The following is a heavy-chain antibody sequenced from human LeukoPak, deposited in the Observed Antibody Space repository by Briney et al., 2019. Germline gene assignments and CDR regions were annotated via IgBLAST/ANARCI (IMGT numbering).Heavy chain of an antibody. CDR2: IYTSGSI. V-gene: IGHV4-61*02. Sequence: SETLSLTCTVSGGSISSGSYYWSWIRQPAGKGLEWIGRIYTSGSINYNPSLKSRGTISGDRSKNQFSLNLSSVTAADTAVYYCAREGITMVRGVIISAFDIWGQGTMVTVSS. J-gene: IGHJ3*02. CDR1: GGSISSGSYY. D-gene: IGHD3-10*01. CDR3: AREGITMVRGVIISAFDI.